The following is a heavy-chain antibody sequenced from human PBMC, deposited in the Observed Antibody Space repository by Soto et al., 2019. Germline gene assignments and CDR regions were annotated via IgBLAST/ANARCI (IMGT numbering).Heavy chain of an antibody. D-gene: IGHD3-9*01. V-gene: IGHV1-46*03. CDR3: AREDYDILTGSTAYFDY. J-gene: IGHJ4*02. Sequence: ASVKVSCKASGYTFTSYYMHWVRQAPGQGLEWMGIINPSGGSTSYAQKFQGRVTMTRDTSTSTVYMELSSLRSEDTAVYYCAREDYDILTGSTAYFDYWGQGTLVTVSS. CDR2: INPSGGST. CDR1: GYTFTSYY.